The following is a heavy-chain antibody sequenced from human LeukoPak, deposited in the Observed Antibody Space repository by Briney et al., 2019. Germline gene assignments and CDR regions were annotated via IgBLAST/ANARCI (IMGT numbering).Heavy chain of an antibody. CDR1: GGTFSSYA. CDR2: IIPILGIA. CDR3: ARNRNYYDSSGHDASDI. J-gene: IGHJ3*02. D-gene: IGHD3-22*01. V-gene: IGHV1-69*04. Sequence: SVKVSCKASGGTFSSYAISWVRQAPGQGLEWMGRIIPILGIANYAQKFQGRVTITADKSTSTAYMELSSLRSEDTAVYYCARNRNYYDSSGHDASDIWGQGTMVTVSS.